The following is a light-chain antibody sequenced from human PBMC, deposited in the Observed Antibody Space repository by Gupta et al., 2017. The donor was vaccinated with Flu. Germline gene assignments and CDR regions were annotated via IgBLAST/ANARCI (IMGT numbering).Light chain of an antibody. V-gene: IGKV3-20*01. CDR1: HRVRSGY. CDR3: QHEGSSPGT. Sequence: EIVLTQSPRTLSSSPGERAALSCRDSHRVRSGYVAWYQQKPGQAPKLLIYGASSRATGIPDRVSGSGSGTEFTLTISRVEPEDFAVYYCQHEGSSPGTFGQGTKVEIK. J-gene: IGKJ1*01. CDR2: GAS.